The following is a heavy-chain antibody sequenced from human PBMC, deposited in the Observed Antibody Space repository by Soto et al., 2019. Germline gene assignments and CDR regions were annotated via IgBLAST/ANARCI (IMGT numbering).Heavy chain of an antibody. V-gene: IGHV3-21*01. CDR1: GFTFSSYS. Sequence: PGGSLRLSCAASGFTFSSYSMNWVRQAPGKGLEWVSSISSSSSYIYYADSVKGRFTISRDNAKNSLYLQMNSLRAEDTAVYYCARDSRLSHPIVVVVAAREGFDYWGQGTLVTVSS. J-gene: IGHJ4*02. CDR2: ISSSSSYI. CDR3: ARDSRLSHPIVVVVAAREGFDY. D-gene: IGHD2-15*01.